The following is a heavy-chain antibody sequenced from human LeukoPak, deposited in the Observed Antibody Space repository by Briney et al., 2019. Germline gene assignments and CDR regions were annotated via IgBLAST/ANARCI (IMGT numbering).Heavy chain of an antibody. J-gene: IGHJ5*02. CDR1: GGSISNYY. CDR2: IFYSGST. Sequence: SGALSLTCSLSGGSISNYYWSWIRQPPGKGLEWIGNIFYSGSTKYNPSLKSRVTISLDTSKNQFSLKLTSVSAADTAVYYCAREGGSYYHWFDPWGQGTLVTVSS. V-gene: IGHV4-59*01. CDR3: AREGGSYYHWFDP. D-gene: IGHD1-26*01.